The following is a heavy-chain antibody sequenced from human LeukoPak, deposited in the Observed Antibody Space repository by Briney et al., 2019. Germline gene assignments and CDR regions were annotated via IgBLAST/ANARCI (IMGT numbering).Heavy chain of an antibody. V-gene: IGHV3-23*01. CDR3: ARDSSGYHDAFDI. Sequence: GGSLRLSCAASGFTFSSYAMSWVRQAPGKGLEWVSAISGSGGSTYYADSVKGRFTISRDNSKNTLFLQMNSLRAEDTAVYYCARDSSGYHDAFDIWGQGTMVTVSS. D-gene: IGHD3-22*01. CDR2: ISGSGGST. CDR1: GFTFSSYA. J-gene: IGHJ3*02.